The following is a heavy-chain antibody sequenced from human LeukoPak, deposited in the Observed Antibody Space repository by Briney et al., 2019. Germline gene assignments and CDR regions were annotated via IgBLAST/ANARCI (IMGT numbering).Heavy chain of an antibody. CDR1: GFTFSSHW. CDR2: INSDGSST. J-gene: IGHJ4*02. CDR3: ARGDSSTTSTTFDY. D-gene: IGHD6-13*01. Sequence: GGSLRLSCAASGFTFSSHWMHWVRQAPGKGLVCVSRINSDGSSTNYADSVKGRFTISRDNAKNTLYLQMNSLRAEDTAVYYCARGDSSTTSTTFDYWGQGTLVTVSS. V-gene: IGHV3-74*01.